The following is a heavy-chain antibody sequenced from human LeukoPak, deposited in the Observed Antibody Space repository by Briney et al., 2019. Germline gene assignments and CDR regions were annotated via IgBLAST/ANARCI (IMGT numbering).Heavy chain of an antibody. D-gene: IGHD3-10*01. J-gene: IGHJ5*02. V-gene: IGHV3-23*01. CDR2: ISGSGGST. CDR1: GFTFSSYA. CDR3: AKERLVLWFGELLPPDNWFDP. Sequence: PGGSLRLSCAASGFTFSSYAMSWVRQAPGKGREGGSGISGSGGSTYYADSVKGGFTISRDNSKNRLYLQINSLRAEDTAVYYCAKERLVLWFGELLPPDNWFDPWGPGTLVTVSS.